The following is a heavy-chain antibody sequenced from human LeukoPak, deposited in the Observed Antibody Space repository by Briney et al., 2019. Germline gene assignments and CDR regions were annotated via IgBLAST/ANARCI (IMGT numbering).Heavy chain of an antibody. D-gene: IGHD5-18*01. CDR1: GYTFTSYA. CDR3: ARSLGSGYGYDNWFDP. CDR2: INAGNGNT. Sequence: ASVKVSCKASGYTFTSYAMHWVRQAPGQRLEWMGWINAGNGNTKYSQKFQGRVTITRDTSASTAYMELSSLRSEDTAVYYCARSLGSGYGYDNWFDPWGQGTLVTVSS. J-gene: IGHJ5*02. V-gene: IGHV1-3*01.